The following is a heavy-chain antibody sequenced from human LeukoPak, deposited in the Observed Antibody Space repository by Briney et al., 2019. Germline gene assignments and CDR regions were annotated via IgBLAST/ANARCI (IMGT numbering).Heavy chain of an antibody. CDR1: GFTFSNYW. Sequence: PGGSLRLSCAASGFTFSNYWMSWVRQAPGKGLEWVANIKQDGSEKYYVNSVKGRFTISRDNAKSSLYLQMNSLRAEDTAVYYCAKDIGSLLLYCGGDCYNQPFDYWGQGTLVTVSS. CDR3: AKDIGSLLLYCGGDCYNQPFDY. CDR2: IKQDGSEK. J-gene: IGHJ4*02. V-gene: IGHV3-7*03. D-gene: IGHD2-21*02.